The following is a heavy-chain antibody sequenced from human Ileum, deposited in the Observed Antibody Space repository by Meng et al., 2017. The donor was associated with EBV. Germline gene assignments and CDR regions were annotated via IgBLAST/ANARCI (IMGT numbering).Heavy chain of an antibody. Sequence: LPKPPGPVSLTGAVSSASDNGHPRWSGLPQPPGQGLEWFGQIYQSGATHYNPSPKSRVPISVDTSENQFTLELNSVPAADTAVYYCARIPYGDIYPAYFDYWSPGTLVTVSS. D-gene: IGHD2-21*02. CDR2: IYQSGAT. V-gene: IGHV4-4*03. J-gene: IGHJ4*02. CDR3: ARIPYGDIYPAYFDY. CDR1: SASDNGHPR.